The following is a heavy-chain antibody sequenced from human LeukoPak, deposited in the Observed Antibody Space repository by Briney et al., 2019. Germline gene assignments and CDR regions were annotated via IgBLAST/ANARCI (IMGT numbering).Heavy chain of an antibody. V-gene: IGHV4-59*01. Sequence: PSQSLSLTSPVSSGSIANYYWGWVRQPPGRGLEWIGYIYYNGNTNYNASLESRVTISVDTSKNQFSLKLRSVTAADTAVYYCARGTMMVGPWGQGTQVTVSS. CDR1: SGSIANYY. CDR3: ARGTMMVGP. CDR2: IYYNGNT. J-gene: IGHJ5*02. D-gene: IGHD3-22*01.